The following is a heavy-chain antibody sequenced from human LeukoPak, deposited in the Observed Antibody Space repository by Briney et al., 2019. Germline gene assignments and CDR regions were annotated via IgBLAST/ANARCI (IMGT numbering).Heavy chain of an antibody. V-gene: IGHV3-23*01. CDR2: ISGSGGNT. Sequence: GGSLRLSCAASGFTFSNYAMKWVRQAPGKGLEWVSVISGSGGNTYYADSVKGRFTISRDNSKNTLYVQMNSLRAEDTAVYYCAKLATDSNSDYWGQGTLVTASS. D-gene: IGHD1-14*01. J-gene: IGHJ4*02. CDR3: AKLATDSNSDY. CDR1: GFTFSNYA.